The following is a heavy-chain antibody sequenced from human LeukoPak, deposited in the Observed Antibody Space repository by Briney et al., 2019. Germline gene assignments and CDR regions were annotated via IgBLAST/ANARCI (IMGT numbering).Heavy chain of an antibody. CDR1: GYTFTSYD. J-gene: IGHJ4*02. V-gene: IGHV1-8*01. Sequence: ASVKASCKASGYTFTSYDINWVRQATGQGLEWMGWMNPNSGNTGYAQKFQGRVTMTRNTSISTAYMELSSLRSEDTAVYYCPRRARVAAAGTLGYWGQGTLVTVSS. CDR2: MNPNSGNT. CDR3: PRRARVAAAGTLGY. D-gene: IGHD6-13*01.